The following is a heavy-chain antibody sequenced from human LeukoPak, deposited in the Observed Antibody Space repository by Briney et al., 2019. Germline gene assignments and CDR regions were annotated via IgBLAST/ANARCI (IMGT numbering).Heavy chain of an antibody. V-gene: IGHV3-7*01. CDR1: GFTFSRYW. CDR2: INQGGNEK. D-gene: IGHD3-10*02. J-gene: IGHJ6*04. Sequence: PGGSLRLSCAASGFTFSRYWMSWVRQAPGKGLEWVANINQGGNEKYYVDSVKGRFTISRDNAKNSLYLQMNSLRAEDTAVYYCAELGITMIGGVWGKGTTVTISS. CDR3: AELGITMIGGV.